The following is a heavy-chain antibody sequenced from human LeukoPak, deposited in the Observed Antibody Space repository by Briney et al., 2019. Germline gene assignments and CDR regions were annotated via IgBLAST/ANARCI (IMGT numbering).Heavy chain of an antibody. CDR1: GESLSGYH. CDR2: INYSGST. J-gene: IGHJ5*02. D-gene: IGHD6-13*01. V-gene: IGHV4-34*01. Sequence: PSETLSLTCAVYGESLSGYHWSWIRQPPGNGLEWIGEINYSGSTNYNPSLKSRVTISLDTSKNQFSLKLSSVTAADTAIYYCGRGNLEWAAGTRWFDPWGQGTLVTVSS. CDR3: GRGNLEWAAGTRWFDP.